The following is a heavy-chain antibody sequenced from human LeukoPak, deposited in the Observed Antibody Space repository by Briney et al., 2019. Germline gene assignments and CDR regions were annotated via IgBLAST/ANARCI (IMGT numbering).Heavy chain of an antibody. J-gene: IGHJ4*02. CDR2: IYYSGST. CDR1: GGSISNYY. D-gene: IGHD6-19*01. Sequence: SETLSLTCTVSGGSISNYYWSWIRQPPGKGLEYIGYIYYSGSTNYNPSPKSRVTISVDTSKNQFSLKLTSVTAADTAVYYCARFAQNLAVAGNPFDYWGQGILVTVSS. CDR3: ARFAQNLAVAGNPFDY. V-gene: IGHV4-59*08.